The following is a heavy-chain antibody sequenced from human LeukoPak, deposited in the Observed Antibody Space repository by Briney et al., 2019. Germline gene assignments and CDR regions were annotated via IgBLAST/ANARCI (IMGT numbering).Heavy chain of an antibody. V-gene: IGHV3-48*03. J-gene: IGHJ4*02. CDR1: GFAFHTYE. D-gene: IGHD4-23*01. CDR3: ARMDYAGNWPDY. CDR2: ISSSGGAV. Sequence: PGGSLRLSCATSGFAFHTYEMNWVRQAPGKGLEWLSYISSSGGAVYYADSVKGRFTISRDNAKNSLFLQMNSLRAEDTALYYCARMDYAGNWPDYWGQGTLVTVSS.